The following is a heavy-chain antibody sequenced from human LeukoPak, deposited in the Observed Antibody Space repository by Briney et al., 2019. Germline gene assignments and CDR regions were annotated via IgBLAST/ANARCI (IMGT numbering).Heavy chain of an antibody. J-gene: IGHJ4*02. CDR1: GYTFTGYY. CDR2: IIPIFGTA. CDR3: ARGGDGPNDY. Sequence: SVKVSCKASGYTFTGYYMHWVRQAPGQGLEWMGRIIPIFGTANYAQKLQGRVTITTDESTSTAYMELSSLRSEDTAVYYCARGGDGPNDYWGQGTLVTVSS. D-gene: IGHD5-24*01. V-gene: IGHV1-69*05.